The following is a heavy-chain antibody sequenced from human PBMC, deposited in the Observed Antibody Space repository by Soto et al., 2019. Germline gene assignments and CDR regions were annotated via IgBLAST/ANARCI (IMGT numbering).Heavy chain of an antibody. CDR2: ISGSGGST. D-gene: IGHD2-15*01. CDR1: EFSFNSYS. CDR3: SIIQVVVDDSSALDF. V-gene: IGHV3-23*01. Sequence: GGYLRLSCAAYEFSFNSYSIRLVPQAPRKGLEWVSAISGSGGSTYYADSVKGRFTISRDNSKNTLYLQMNSLRAEDTAVYYCSIIQVVVDDSSALDFWGQGTMV. J-gene: IGHJ3*01.